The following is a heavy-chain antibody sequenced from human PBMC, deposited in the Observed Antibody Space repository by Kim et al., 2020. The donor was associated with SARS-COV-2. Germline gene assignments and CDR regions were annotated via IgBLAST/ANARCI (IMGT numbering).Heavy chain of an antibody. CDR2: ISSSSSYI. Sequence: GGSLRLSCAASGFTFSSYSMNWVRQAPGKGLEWVSSISSSSSYIYYADSVKGRFTISRDNAKNSLYLQMNSLRAEDTAVYYCARERVVPAAMYDYWGQGTLVTVSS. D-gene: IGHD2-2*01. CDR1: GFTFSSYS. J-gene: IGHJ4*02. V-gene: IGHV3-21*01. CDR3: ARERVVPAAMYDY.